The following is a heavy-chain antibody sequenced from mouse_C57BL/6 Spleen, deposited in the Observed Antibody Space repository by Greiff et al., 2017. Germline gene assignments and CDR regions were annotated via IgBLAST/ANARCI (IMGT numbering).Heavy chain of an antibody. J-gene: IGHJ2*01. CDR1: GYTFTSYW. D-gene: IGHD1-1*01. CDR2: IDPSDSET. Sequence: VKLQQPGAELVRPGSSVKLSCKASGYTFTSYWMHWVKQRPIQGLEWIGNIDPSDSETHYNQKFKDKATLTVDKSSSTAYMQLSSLTSEDSAVYYCATTVVADYFDYWGQGTTLTVSS. CDR3: ATTVVADYFDY. V-gene: IGHV1-52*01.